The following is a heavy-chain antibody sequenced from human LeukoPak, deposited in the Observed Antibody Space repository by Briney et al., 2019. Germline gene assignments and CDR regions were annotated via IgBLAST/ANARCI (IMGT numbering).Heavy chain of an antibody. D-gene: IGHD6-25*01. V-gene: IGHV3-7*01. CDR1: GFNFRGYW. Sequence: GGSLRLSCAASGFNFRGYWMTWVRQAPGKGLQWVASIKQDGSDEYHVDSVKGRFTISRDNAKNSMYLQMNNQRGEDTAVYYCTKNIAAPGRVDYQYYAMDEWGQGTTVTVS. J-gene: IGHJ6*02. CDR3: TKNIAAPGRVDYQYYAMDE. CDR2: IKQDGSDE.